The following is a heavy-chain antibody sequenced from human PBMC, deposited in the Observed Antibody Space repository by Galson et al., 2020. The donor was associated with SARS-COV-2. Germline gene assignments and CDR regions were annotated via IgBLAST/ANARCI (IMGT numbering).Heavy chain of an antibody. CDR3: ARDGQTSSGWAFDY. Sequence: GESLKISCAASGFTFSSHAMHWVRKAQGKGLEWVAQIFFDGSDKYYGDSVKGRFTISRDSSKNTVYLQMNNLRADDTAVYYCARDGQTSSGWAFDYWGQGTLVTVSS. V-gene: IGHV3-33*01. J-gene: IGHJ4*02. CDR1: GFTFSSHA. D-gene: IGHD6-19*01. CDR2: IFFDGSDK.